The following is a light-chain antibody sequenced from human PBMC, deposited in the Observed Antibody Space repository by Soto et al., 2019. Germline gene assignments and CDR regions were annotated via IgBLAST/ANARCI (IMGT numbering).Light chain of an antibody. CDR3: SSFPDTGTVM. V-gene: IGLV2-14*03. CDR2: DVS. J-gene: IGLJ3*02. CDR1: SSDVGAYHS. Sequence: QSVLTQPASVSGSPGQSVTISCTGTSSDVGAYHSVSWYQQHPGKAPKLIIFDVSNRPSGVSNRFSGSKSGNTASLTISGLQAEDEADYYCSSFPDTGTVMFGGGTQLTVL.